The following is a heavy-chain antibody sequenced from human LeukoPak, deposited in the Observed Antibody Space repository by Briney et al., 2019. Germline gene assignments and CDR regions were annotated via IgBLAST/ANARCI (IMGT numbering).Heavy chain of an antibody. CDR3: ARVGYGDYVAP. J-gene: IGHJ5*02. D-gene: IGHD4-17*01. CDR2: ISSSSYI. CDR1: GFTFSSYA. V-gene: IGHV3-21*01. Sequence: GGSLRLSCAASGFTFSSYAMSWARQAPGKGLEWVSSISSSSYIYYADSVKGRFTISRDNAKNSLYLQMNSLRAEDTAVYYCARVGYGDYVAPWGQGTLVTVSS.